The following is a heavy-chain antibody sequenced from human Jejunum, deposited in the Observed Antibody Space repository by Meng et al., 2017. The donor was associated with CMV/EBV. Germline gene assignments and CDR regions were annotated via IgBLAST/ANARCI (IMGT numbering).Heavy chain of an antibody. CDR3: TRDPNQLVLEYFQH. CDR1: GSTFSNNW. D-gene: IGHD1-14*01. J-gene: IGHJ1*01. CDR2: ISSDGRTT. Sequence: GSTFSNNWWMHWVRQAPGKGLVWVSRISSDGRTTTYADSVKGRFTISRDNAKNMVFLQMNSLGVEDTAVYYCTRDPNQLVLEYFQHWGQGTPVTVSS. V-gene: IGHV3-74*01.